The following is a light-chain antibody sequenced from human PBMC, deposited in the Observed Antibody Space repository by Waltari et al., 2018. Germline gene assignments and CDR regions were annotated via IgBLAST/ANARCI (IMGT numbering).Light chain of an antibody. CDR2: GNA. CDR1: NIERQT. J-gene: IGLJ3*02. Sequence: SYVLTQPPSVSVAPGQTARITCGGDNIERQTVHWYQQKPGQAPLLVVFGNADRPSGIPERFSGSNSGNTATLTITRVEVGDEADFYCQVCDTATDHWVFGGGTKLTVL. V-gene: IGLV3-21*02. CDR3: QVCDTATDHWV.